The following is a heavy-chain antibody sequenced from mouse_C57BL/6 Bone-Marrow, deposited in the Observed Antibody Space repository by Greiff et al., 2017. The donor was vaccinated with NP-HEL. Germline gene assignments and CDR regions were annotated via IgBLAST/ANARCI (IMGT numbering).Heavy chain of an antibody. D-gene: IGHD1-1*01. CDR1: GFTFSDYY. Sequence: EVKLMESGGGLVQPGGSLKLSCAASGFTFSDYYMYWVRQTPEKRLEWVAYISNGGGSTYYPDTVKGRFTISRDNAKNTLYLQMSRLKSEDTAMYYCARIYYYGLWYFDVWGTGTTVTVSS. CDR3: ARIYYYGLWYFDV. J-gene: IGHJ1*03. V-gene: IGHV5-12*01. CDR2: ISNGGGST.